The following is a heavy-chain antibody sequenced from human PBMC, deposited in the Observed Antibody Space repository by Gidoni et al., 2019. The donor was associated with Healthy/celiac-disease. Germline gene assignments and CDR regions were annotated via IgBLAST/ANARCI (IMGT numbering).Heavy chain of an antibody. CDR2: IYYSGST. CDR1: GGSISSSSYY. V-gene: IGHV4-39*01. Sequence: QLQLQESGPGLVKPSETLSLTCTVSGGSISSSSYYWGWIRQPPGKGLEWIGSIYYSGSTYYNPSLKSRVTISVDTSKNQFSLKLSSVTAADTAVYYCARHPPSGWIQLWFELWFDPWGQGTLVTVSS. CDR3: ARHPPSGWIQLWFELWFDP. D-gene: IGHD5-18*01. J-gene: IGHJ5*02.